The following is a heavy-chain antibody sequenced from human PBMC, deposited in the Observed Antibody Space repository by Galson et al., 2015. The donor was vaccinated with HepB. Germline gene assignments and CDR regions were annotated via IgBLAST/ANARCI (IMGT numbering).Heavy chain of an antibody. J-gene: IGHJ5*02. CDR1: GYNFMQYG. V-gene: IGHV1-18*01. D-gene: IGHD2-15*01. Sequence: QSGAEVKKPGASVKVSCKASGYNFMQYGISWVRQAPGHGLEWMGWISGYSSHRNYAQTFQDRVTMTTDTSTTTAYMELRSLRSDDTAVYYCARGALVVAVGATQNNWFDPWGRGTLLTVSS. CDR2: ISGYSSHR. CDR3: ARGALVVAVGATQNNWFDP.